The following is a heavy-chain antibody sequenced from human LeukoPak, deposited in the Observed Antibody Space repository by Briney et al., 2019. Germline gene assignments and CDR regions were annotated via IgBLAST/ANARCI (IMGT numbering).Heavy chain of an antibody. CDR1: CGSFSGYY. D-gene: IGHD6-13*01. Sequence: PSETLSLTCAVYCGSFSGYYWGWIRQPPGNGLEWIGEINHSGSANYNPSLKSRVTISVDTSKNQFSLKLSSVTAAATVVYYCARVGGWGSSSWYNRFDPWGQGTLVTVSS. J-gene: IGHJ5*02. V-gene: IGHV4-34*01. CDR3: ARVGGWGSSSWYNRFDP. CDR2: INHSGSA.